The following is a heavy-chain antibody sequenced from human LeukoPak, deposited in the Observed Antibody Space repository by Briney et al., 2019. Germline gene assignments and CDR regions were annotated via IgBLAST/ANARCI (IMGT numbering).Heavy chain of an antibody. CDR1: GFTFSSYS. Sequence: GGSLRLSCAASGFTFSSYSMNWVRQAPGKGLEWVSSISSSSSYIYYADSVKGRFTISRDNAKNSLYLQMNSLRAEDTAVYYCARDTCGGDCYWPDEFDYWGQGTLVTVSS. D-gene: IGHD2-21*02. CDR2: ISSSSSYI. J-gene: IGHJ4*02. CDR3: ARDTCGGDCYWPDEFDY. V-gene: IGHV3-21*01.